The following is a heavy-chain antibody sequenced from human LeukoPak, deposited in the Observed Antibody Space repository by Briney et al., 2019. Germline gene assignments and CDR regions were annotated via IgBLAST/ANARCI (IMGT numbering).Heavy chain of an antibody. D-gene: IGHD6-19*01. Sequence: GASVKVSCKASGGTFSSYAISWVRQAPGQGLEWMGGIIPIFGTANYAQKFQGRVTITADKSTSTAYMELRSLRSDDTAVYFCARGGQWLLYFDYWGQGTLVTVSS. CDR1: GGTFSSYA. CDR2: IIPIFGTA. V-gene: IGHV1-69*06. J-gene: IGHJ4*02. CDR3: ARGGQWLLYFDY.